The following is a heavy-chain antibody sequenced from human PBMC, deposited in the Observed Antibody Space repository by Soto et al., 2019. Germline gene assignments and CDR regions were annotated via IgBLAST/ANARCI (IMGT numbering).Heavy chain of an antibody. D-gene: IGHD1-26*01. J-gene: IGHJ4*02. CDR2: ITHSSRFI. CDR3: ARGGGSLSY. V-gene: IGHV3-21*01. CDR1: GFTFSDSA. Sequence: EVQLVESGGGLVKPGGSLILSCVASGFTFSDSAMNWVRQAPGKGLEWVSSITHSSRFISYSDSVKGRFTSSRDNAQNSVYLELNSLKPEDTAVYYCARGGGSLSYWGQGTLVTVSS.